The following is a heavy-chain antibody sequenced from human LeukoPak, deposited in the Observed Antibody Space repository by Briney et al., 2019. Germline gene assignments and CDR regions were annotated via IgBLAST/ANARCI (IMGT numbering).Heavy chain of an antibody. V-gene: IGHV4-34*01. J-gene: IGHJ4*02. CDR1: GGSFSGYY. CDR2: INHSGST. CDR3: ARRGTSGSYYVDY. D-gene: IGHD1-26*01. Sequence: SETLSLTCAVYGGSFSGYYWSWIRQPPGKGLEWIGEINHSGSTNYNPSLKSRVTISVDTSKNQFSLKLSSVTAADTAVYYCARRGTSGSYYVDYWGQGTLVTVFS.